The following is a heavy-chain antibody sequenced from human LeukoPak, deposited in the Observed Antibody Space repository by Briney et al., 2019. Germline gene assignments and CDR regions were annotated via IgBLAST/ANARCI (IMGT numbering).Heavy chain of an antibody. V-gene: IGHV3-9*01. Sequence: GGSLRLSCAASGFTFDDYAMHWVRQAPGKGLEWVSGISWNSGSIGYADSVKGRFTISRDNAKNSLYLQMNSLRAEDTALYYCAKDMSAPYSSGWPDPSRDYGMDVWGQGTTVTVSS. CDR3: AKDMSAPYSSGWPDPSRDYGMDV. J-gene: IGHJ6*02. CDR2: ISWNSGSI. CDR1: GFTFDDYA. D-gene: IGHD6-19*01.